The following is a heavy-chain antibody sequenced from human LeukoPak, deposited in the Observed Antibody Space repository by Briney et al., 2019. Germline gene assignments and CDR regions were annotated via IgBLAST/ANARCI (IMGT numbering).Heavy chain of an antibody. Sequence: GGSLRLSCTASGFTFRRHWMHWVRQAPGKGLVWVSRINGDGSATYYADSVKGRFSISRDNPKNTLYLHMHSLRADDTAVYYCAREEEMATNTDYWGQGTLVTVSS. CDR3: AREEEMATNTDY. V-gene: IGHV3-74*01. J-gene: IGHJ4*02. CDR2: INGDGSAT. D-gene: IGHD5-24*01. CDR1: GFTFRRHW.